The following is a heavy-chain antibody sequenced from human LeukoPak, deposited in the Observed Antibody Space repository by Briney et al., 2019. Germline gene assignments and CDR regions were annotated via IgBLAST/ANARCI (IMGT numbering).Heavy chain of an antibody. CDR3: ARASASYFDY. CDR1: GFTFSDYY. CDR2: ISSSSSSYT. V-gene: IGHV3-11*06. Sequence: PGGSLRLSCAASGFTFSDYYMSWIRQAPRKGLEWVSYISSSSSSYTNYADSVKGRFTISRDNAKNSLYLQLNSLRAEDTGVYYCARASASYFDYWGQGTLVTVSS. J-gene: IGHJ4*02.